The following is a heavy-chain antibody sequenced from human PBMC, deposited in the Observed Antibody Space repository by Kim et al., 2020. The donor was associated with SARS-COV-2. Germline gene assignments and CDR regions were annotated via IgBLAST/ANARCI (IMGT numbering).Heavy chain of an antibody. CDR2: MSSSGTYI. D-gene: IGHD2-2*01. J-gene: IGHJ4*02. CDR1: GFAFSTYS. Sequence: GGSLRLSCAASGFAFSTYSMNWVRQAPGKGLEWVSSMSSSGTYIHYADSVKGRFTISRDNAKNSLYLQMNSLGAEDTAVYYCASSVAPPSTTGWYYFDSWGQGTLVTVSS. V-gene: IGHV3-21*01. CDR3: ASSVAPPSTTGWYYFDS.